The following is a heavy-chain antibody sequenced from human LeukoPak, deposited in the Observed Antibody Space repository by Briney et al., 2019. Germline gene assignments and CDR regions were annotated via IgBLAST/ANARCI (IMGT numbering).Heavy chain of an antibody. CDR2: ISSSSSYI. D-gene: IGHD3-10*01. V-gene: IGHV3-11*06. CDR3: ASAGGSGSYYNEWNWFDP. CDR1: GFTFSDYY. Sequence: PGGSLRLSCAASGFTFSDYYMGWIRQAPGKGLEWVSSISSSSSYIYYADSVKGRFTISRDNAKNSLYLQMNSLRAEDTAVYYCASAGGSGSYYNEWNWFDPWGQGTLVTVSS. J-gene: IGHJ5*02.